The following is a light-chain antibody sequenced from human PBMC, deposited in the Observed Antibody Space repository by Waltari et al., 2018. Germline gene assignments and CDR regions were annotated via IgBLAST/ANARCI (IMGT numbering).Light chain of an antibody. CDR1: SSNIGSNY. CDR2: RNN. V-gene: IGLV1-47*01. Sequence: QSVLTQPPSASGTPGQRVTISCSGSSSNIGSNYVYWYQQLPGTAPKLLIYRNNQRPSGVPDRFCGSKSGTSASLAISGLRSEDEADYYCAAWDDSLSGHVVFGGGTKLTVL. J-gene: IGLJ2*01. CDR3: AAWDDSLSGHVV.